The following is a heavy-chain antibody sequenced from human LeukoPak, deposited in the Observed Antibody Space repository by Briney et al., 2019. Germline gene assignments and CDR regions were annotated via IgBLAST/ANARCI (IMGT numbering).Heavy chain of an antibody. Sequence: GGSLRLSCAASGFTVSSTYMSWVRQAPGKGLEWVSVIYSGGSTFYADSVKGRFTISRDKSTNTLFLQMNSLRAEDTAVYYCARSPMVRGIIINYFDYWGQGTLVTVSS. V-gene: IGHV3-53*01. J-gene: IGHJ4*02. CDR1: GFTVSSTY. D-gene: IGHD3-10*01. CDR2: IYSGGST. CDR3: ARSPMVRGIIINYFDY.